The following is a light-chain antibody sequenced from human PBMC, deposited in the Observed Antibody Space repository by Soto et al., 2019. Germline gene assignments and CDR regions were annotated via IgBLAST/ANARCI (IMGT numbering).Light chain of an antibody. V-gene: IGKV3-15*01. CDR3: QQYNNWLT. J-gene: IGKJ2*01. CDR1: QSVSSN. Sequence: EIVMTQSPATLSVSPGERATLSCRASQSVSSNLAWYQQKPGQALRLLIYGASTRATGIPARFSGSGSGTEFTLTISSLQSEDFAVYYCQQYNNWLTFGQGTKVDIK. CDR2: GAS.